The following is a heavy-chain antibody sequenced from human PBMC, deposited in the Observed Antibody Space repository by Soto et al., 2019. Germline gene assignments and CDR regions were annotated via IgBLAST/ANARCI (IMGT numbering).Heavy chain of an antibody. CDR1: GFTFSSYG. CDR3: AREGWLRTREDVRAFDI. V-gene: IGHV3-33*01. J-gene: IGHJ3*02. CDR2: IWYDGSNK. D-gene: IGHD5-12*01. Sequence: GGSLRLSCAASGFTFSSYGMHWVRQAPGKGLEWVAVIWYDGSNKYYADSVKGRFTISRDNSKNTLYLQMNSLRAEDTAVYYCAREGWLRTREDVRAFDIWGQGTMVTVSS.